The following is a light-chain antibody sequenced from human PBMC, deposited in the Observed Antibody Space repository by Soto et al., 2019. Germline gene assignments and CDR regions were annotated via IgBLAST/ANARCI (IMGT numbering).Light chain of an antibody. CDR3: SSFTNSRTVV. CDR2: EVS. CDR1: TGDIGTYNY. Sequence: QSALTQPASVSGSPGQSITISCTGTTGDIGTYNYVSWYQHHPEKAPRLRIYEVSKRPSGVSNRFSGSKSGNTASLAISGLQAEDEAEYYCSSFTNSRTVVFGGGTKLTVL. J-gene: IGLJ3*02. V-gene: IGLV2-14*01.